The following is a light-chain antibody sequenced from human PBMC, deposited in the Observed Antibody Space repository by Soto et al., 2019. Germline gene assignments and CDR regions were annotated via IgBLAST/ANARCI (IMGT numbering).Light chain of an antibody. CDR2: RNN. CDR3: SAWDDSLSGHYV. CDR1: SSNIGSNY. J-gene: IGLJ1*01. V-gene: IGLV1-47*01. Sequence: QSVLTQPPSASGTPGQRVTISCSGSSSNIGSNYVYWYQQLPGTAPKLLIYRNNQRPSGVPDRFSGSKSGTSASLAISGLRSEDEADYDCSAWDDSLSGHYVFGTGTKVTVL.